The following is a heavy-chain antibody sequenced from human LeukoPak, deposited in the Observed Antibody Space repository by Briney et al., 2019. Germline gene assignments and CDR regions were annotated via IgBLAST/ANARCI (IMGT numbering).Heavy chain of an antibody. CDR2: IYHSGST. D-gene: IGHD3-3*01. CDR1: GYSISSGYY. Sequence: SETLSLTCTVSGYSISSGYYWGWIRQPPGKGLEWIESIYHSGSTYYNPSLKSRVTISVDTSKNQFSLKLSSVTAADTAVYYCARWDFWSGYVKDYWGQGTLVTVSS. V-gene: IGHV4-38-2*02. CDR3: ARWDFWSGYVKDY. J-gene: IGHJ4*02.